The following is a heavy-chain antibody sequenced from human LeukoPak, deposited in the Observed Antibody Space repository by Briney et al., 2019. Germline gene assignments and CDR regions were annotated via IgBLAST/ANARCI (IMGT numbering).Heavy chain of an antibody. J-gene: IGHJ4*02. V-gene: IGHV3-72*01. CDR3: ASGDGYNLGGSDY. CDR2: TRNKANSYTT. Sequence: GGSLRLSCAASGFTFSYHYMAWGRLAPGYGPEWVALTRNKANSYTTEYAASVKGRFTISRDDSKNSLYLQMNSLKTEDTAVYYCASGDGYNLGGSDYWGQGTLVTVSS. CDR1: GFTFSYHY. D-gene: IGHD5-24*01.